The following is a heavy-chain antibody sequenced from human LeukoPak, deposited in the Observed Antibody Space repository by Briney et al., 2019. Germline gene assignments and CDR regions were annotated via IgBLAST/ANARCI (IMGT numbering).Heavy chain of an antibody. Sequence: GGSLRLSCAASGFTFSNAWMSWVRQAPGKGLEWVGNIKQDGSDKNYMDSVKGRFTISRDNTKNSVYLQMNSLRVEDTAVYYCARVVTGSGSYLDYWGQGTLVTVSS. D-gene: IGHD3-10*01. CDR1: GFTFSNAW. CDR2: IKQDGSDK. CDR3: ARVVTGSGSYLDY. V-gene: IGHV3-7*01. J-gene: IGHJ4*02.